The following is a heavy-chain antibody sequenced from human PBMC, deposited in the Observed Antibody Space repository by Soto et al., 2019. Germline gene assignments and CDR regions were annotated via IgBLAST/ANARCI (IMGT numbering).Heavy chain of an antibody. CDR1: GFSLSTSGVG. CDR3: AHRRRYYDSSGYYLGSFDI. V-gene: IGHV2-5*02. D-gene: IGHD3-22*01. J-gene: IGHJ3*02. Sequence: SGPTLVNPTQTVTLTCTFSGFSLSTSGVGVGWIRQPPGKALEWLALIYWDDDKRYSPSLKSRLTITKDNSKNQVVLTMTNMDPVDTATYYCAHRRRYYDSSGYYLGSFDIWGQGTMVTVSS. CDR2: IYWDDDK.